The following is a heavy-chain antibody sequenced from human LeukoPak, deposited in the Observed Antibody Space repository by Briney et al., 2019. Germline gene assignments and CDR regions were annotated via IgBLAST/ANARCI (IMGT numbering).Heavy chain of an antibody. J-gene: IGHJ5*02. Sequence: GGSLRLSCAASGFTFSTYAMSWVRQAPGKGLEWVSTVSASGRSTYYADSVKGRFTISRDSSKSTLYLQMNSLRAEDTAIYYCAKDLRDDNWFDPWGQGTLVTVSS. CDR2: VSASGRST. CDR1: GFTFSTYA. V-gene: IGHV3-23*01. D-gene: IGHD3-3*01. CDR3: AKDLRDDNWFDP.